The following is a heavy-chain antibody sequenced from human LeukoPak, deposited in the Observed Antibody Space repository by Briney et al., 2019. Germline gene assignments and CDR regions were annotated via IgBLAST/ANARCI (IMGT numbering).Heavy chain of an antibody. Sequence: PSETLSLTCTVSGGSISSSSYYWSWIRQPPGKGLEWIGSIYYSGSTYYNPSLKSRVTISVDTSKNQFSLKLSSVTAADTAVYYCASPGIAARMFDYWGQGTLVTVSS. CDR2: IYYSGST. J-gene: IGHJ4*02. V-gene: IGHV4-39*01. D-gene: IGHD6-6*01. CDR1: GGSISSSSYY. CDR3: ASPGIAARMFDY.